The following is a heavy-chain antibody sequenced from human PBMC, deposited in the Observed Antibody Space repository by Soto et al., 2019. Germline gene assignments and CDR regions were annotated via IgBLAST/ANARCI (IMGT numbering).Heavy chain of an antibody. CDR3: ARVRKYYYDSGGLDY. J-gene: IGHJ4*02. CDR2: INPNSGDT. D-gene: IGHD3-22*01. Sequence: VASVKVSCKASGYTFTGYYMHWVRQAPGQGLEWMGWINPNSGDTNYAQKFQGRVTMTRDTSISTAYMEVSRLRSDDAAVYYCARVRKYYYDSGGLDYWGQGTMVTVYS. V-gene: IGHV1-2*02. CDR1: GYTFTGYY.